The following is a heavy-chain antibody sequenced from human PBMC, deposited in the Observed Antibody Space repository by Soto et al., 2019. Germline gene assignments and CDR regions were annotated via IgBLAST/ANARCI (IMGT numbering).Heavy chain of an antibody. V-gene: IGHV6-1*01. CDR1: GDSVSSNSAA. Sequence: SQTLSLTCAISGDSVSSNSAAWNWIRQSPSRGLEWLGRTYYRSKWYNDYAVSVRSRITINPDTSKNQFSLQLNSVTPEDTAVYYCARDRSYYGSGSYYNEGYYYYGMDVWGKGTTVTVSS. CDR3: ARDRSYYGSGSYYNEGYYYYGMDV. J-gene: IGHJ6*04. CDR2: TYYRSKWYN. D-gene: IGHD3-10*01.